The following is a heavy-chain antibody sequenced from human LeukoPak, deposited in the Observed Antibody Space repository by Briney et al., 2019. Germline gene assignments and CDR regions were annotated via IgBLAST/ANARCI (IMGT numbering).Heavy chain of an antibody. Sequence: GRSLRLSSAASGFTFSSYGMHWVRQAPGKGLKWVAVISYDGSNKYYADSVKGRFTISRDNARSSLFLQMTSLRAEDTAVYFCARDDYSDSPTYYNGMDVWGQGTAVTVSS. V-gene: IGHV3-30*03. CDR3: ARDDYSDSPTYYNGMDV. J-gene: IGHJ6*02. D-gene: IGHD4/OR15-4a*01. CDR1: GFTFSSYG. CDR2: ISYDGSNK.